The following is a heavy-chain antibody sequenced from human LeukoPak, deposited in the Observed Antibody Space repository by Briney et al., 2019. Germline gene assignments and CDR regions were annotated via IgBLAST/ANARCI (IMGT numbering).Heavy chain of an antibody. Sequence: SETLSLTCNVSGDSISSHYWSWIRQPPGKGLEWIGFVYHTESTNYNPSLKSRVTISVDTSKDQFSLKMRSVTAADTAVYYCAAKVTTRWYFDLWGRGTLVTVSS. CDR1: GDSISSHY. J-gene: IGHJ2*01. D-gene: IGHD4-17*01. V-gene: IGHV4-59*11. CDR3: AAKVTTRWYFDL. CDR2: VYHTEST.